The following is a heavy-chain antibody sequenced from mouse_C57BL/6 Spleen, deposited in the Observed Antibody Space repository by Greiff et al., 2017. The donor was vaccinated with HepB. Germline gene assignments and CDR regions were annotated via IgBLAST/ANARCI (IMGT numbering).Heavy chain of an antibody. D-gene: IGHD2-3*01. CDR2: INPSSGYT. CDR3: SREGDGYHFAF. V-gene: IGHV1-7*01. CDR1: GYTFTSYW. J-gene: IGHJ3*01. Sequence: QVHVKQSGAELAKPGASVKLSCKASGYTFTSYWMHWVNQRPGQGLEWIGYINPSSGYTKYNQKFKDKATLTADKSSSTSYMQLSSLTYEDSAVDYCSREGDGYHFAFWGQGTLVTVSA.